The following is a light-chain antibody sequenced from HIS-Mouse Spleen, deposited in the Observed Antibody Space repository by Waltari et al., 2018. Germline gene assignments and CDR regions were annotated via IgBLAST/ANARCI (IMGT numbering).Light chain of an antibody. CDR1: SRDFGSYNL. J-gene: IGLJ3*02. Sequence: QSALTQPASVSGSPGQSITISCPGTSRDFGSYNLFSWYQQHPGKAPKLMIYEGSKRPSGVSNRFSGSKSGNTASLTISGLQAEDEADYYCCSYAGSSTWVFGGGTKLTVL. CDR2: EGS. V-gene: IGLV2-23*01. CDR3: CSYAGSSTWV.